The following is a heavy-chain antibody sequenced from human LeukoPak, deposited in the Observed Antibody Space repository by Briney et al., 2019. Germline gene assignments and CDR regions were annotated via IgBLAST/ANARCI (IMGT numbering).Heavy chain of an antibody. CDR1: GYTLTNYG. Sequence: ASVKVSCKTSGYTLTNYGITWVRQASGQGLEWIGWISADDGNPKYAQKVQGRVTLITDTSASTAYMELRGLRYDDTAVYYCARVRKNWNYVSYFDYWGQGTLVTVSS. V-gene: IGHV1-18*01. CDR2: ISADDGNP. J-gene: IGHJ4*02. D-gene: IGHD1-7*01. CDR3: ARVRKNWNYVSYFDY.